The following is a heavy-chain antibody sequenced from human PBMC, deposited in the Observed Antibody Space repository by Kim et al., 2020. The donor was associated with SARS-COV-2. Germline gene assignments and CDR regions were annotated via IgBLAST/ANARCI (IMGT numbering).Heavy chain of an antibody. J-gene: IGHJ5*02. D-gene: IGHD3-22*01. CDR3: AIQHYYDRGGEFDP. V-gene: IGHV3-23*01. Sequence: ADPGEGRFTNSRDNYKNTLYLQMNSLRAEDTAVYYCAIQHYYDRGGEFDPWGQGTLVTVSS.